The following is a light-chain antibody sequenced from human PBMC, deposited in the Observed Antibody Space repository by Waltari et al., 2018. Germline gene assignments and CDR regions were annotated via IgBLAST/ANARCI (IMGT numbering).Light chain of an antibody. CDR3: QHYITYPYT. V-gene: IGKV1-5*03. Sequence: DIQMTQSPSTLSASVGDRVTITCRASQSINNWLAWYQQKPGKAPKLLVYKASSLESGVPSRFSGSGSGTEFTLTISSLQPDDFATYYCQHYITYPYTFGGGTQVEI. CDR2: KAS. CDR1: QSINNW. J-gene: IGKJ4*01.